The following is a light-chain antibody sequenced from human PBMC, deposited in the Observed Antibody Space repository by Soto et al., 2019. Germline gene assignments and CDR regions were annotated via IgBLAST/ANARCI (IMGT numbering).Light chain of an antibody. Sequence: DIQMTQSPSSLSASVGDRVTITCRASHSISNYLNWYQQKLGKAPKLPIYGASSLQSGVPSRFSGSGSGTDFTLIISSLQPEDSATYYCQESNRVPFTFGGGTKLEIK. CDR2: GAS. V-gene: IGKV1-39*01. CDR1: HSISNY. J-gene: IGKJ4*01. CDR3: QESNRVPFT.